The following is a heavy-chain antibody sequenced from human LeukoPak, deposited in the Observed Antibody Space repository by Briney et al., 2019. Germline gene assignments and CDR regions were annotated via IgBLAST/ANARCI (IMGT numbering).Heavy chain of an antibody. V-gene: IGHV1-69*13. J-gene: IGHJ5*02. D-gene: IGHD1-7*01. Sequence: EASVTVSCKASGGTFSSYAINWVRQAPGQGLEWMGGIIPIFGTVNYAQKFQGRVTITADESTSTAYMELSSLRSEDTAVYYCARDRNWNYISWFDPWGQGTLVTVSS. CDR1: GGTFSSYA. CDR2: IIPIFGTV. CDR3: ARDRNWNYISWFDP.